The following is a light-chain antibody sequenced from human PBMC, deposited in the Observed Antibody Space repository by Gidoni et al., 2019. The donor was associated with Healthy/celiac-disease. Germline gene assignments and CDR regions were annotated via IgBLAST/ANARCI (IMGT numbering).Light chain of an antibody. Sequence: ELVMTPSPATLSVSPGERATLSCRASQSVSSNVAWYQQKPGQAPRLLIYGASTRATGIPARFSGSGSGTEFTLTISSLQSEDFAVYYCQQYNNWPALTFGGGTKVEIK. CDR1: QSVSSN. J-gene: IGKJ4*01. CDR2: GAS. V-gene: IGKV3-15*01. CDR3: QQYNNWPALT.